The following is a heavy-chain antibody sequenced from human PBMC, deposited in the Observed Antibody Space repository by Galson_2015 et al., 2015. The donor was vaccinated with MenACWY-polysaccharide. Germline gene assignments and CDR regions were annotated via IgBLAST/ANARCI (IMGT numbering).Heavy chain of an antibody. V-gene: IGHV1-69*06. D-gene: IGHD6-19*01. CDR3: ARQWLEPNYYYYYYMDV. J-gene: IGHJ6*03. CDR1: GGTFSSYA. CDR2: IIPIFGTA. Sequence: SVKVSCKASGGTFSSYAISWVRQAPGQGLEWMGGIIPIFGTANYAQKFQGRVTITADKSTSTAYMELGSLRSEDTAVYYCARQWLEPNYYYYYYMDVWGKGTTVTVSS.